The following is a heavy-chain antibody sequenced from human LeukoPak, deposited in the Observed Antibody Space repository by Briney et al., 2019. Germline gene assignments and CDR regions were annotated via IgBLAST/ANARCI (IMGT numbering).Heavy chain of an antibody. J-gene: IGHJ2*01. CDR1: GGSISSYY. CDR3: ARHQGVVDL. CDR2: IIHSVST. Sequence: SETLSLTCTVSGGSISSYYWSWIRQPPGKGLEWIGEIIHSVSTNYNPSLKSRVTISVDTSKNQFSLKLSSVTAADTAVYYCARHQGVVDLWGRGSLVTVSS. D-gene: IGHD3-3*01. V-gene: IGHV4-34*12.